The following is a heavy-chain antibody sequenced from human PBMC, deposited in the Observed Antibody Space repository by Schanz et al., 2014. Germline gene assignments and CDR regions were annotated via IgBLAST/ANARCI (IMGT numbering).Heavy chain of an antibody. D-gene: IGHD6-19*01. Sequence: EVQLVESGGGLIQPGGSLRLSCAASRFTVSSNYMSWVRQAPGKGLEWVAVIYSGGSTFYTDSVKGRFTISRDNSKNTLYLQMNSLIAEDTAVYYCAKCIGWYGRCAFDIWGQGTMVTVSS. CDR2: IYSGGST. J-gene: IGHJ3*02. CDR1: RFTVSSNY. V-gene: IGHV3-53*01. CDR3: AKCIGWYGRCAFDI.